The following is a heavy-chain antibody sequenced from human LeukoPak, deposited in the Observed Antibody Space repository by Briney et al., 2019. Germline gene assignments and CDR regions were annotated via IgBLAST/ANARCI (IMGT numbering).Heavy chain of an antibody. CDR2: LSYDGNSK. CDR1: GFTFSGYG. Sequence: GSLRLSCAASGFTFSGYGMHWVRQAPGKGLEWVAVLSYDGNSKFYADSVKGRFTISGDNSKNTLYLQMNSLRAEDTAVYYGAKLRVSGYTYGYGLDVWGQGTTVTVSS. D-gene: IGHD5-18*01. CDR3: AKLRVSGYTYGYGLDV. V-gene: IGHV3-30*18. J-gene: IGHJ6*02.